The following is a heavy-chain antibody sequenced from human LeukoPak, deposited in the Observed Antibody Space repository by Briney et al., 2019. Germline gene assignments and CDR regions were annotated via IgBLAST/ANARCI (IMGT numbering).Heavy chain of an antibody. Sequence: SETLSLTCAVYGGSFSGYYWSWIRQPPGKGLEWIGEINHSGSTNYNPSLKSRVTISVDTSKNQFSLKLSSVTAADTAIYYCARVFNWNGGYFFDYWGQGTLVTVSS. CDR1: GGSFSGYY. CDR2: INHSGST. V-gene: IGHV4-34*01. D-gene: IGHD1-1*01. CDR3: ARVFNWNGGYFFDY. J-gene: IGHJ4*02.